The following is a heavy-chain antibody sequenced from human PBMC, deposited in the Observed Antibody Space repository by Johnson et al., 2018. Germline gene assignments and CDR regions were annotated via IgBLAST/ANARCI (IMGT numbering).Heavy chain of an antibody. CDR1: GFTFSSYA. J-gene: IGHJ3*02. Sequence: EVQLLETGGGLVQPGGSLRLSCAASGFTFSSYAMSWVRQAPGKGLEWVSAISGSGGSPYYADSVKGRFTISRDNSKNTLYLQMNSLGAEDTAVYYCARAGYSYGYGALQQKLESFDIWGQGTMVTVSS. V-gene: IGHV3-23*01. CDR3: ARAGYSYGYGALQQKLESFDI. CDR2: ISGSGGSP. D-gene: IGHD5-18*01.